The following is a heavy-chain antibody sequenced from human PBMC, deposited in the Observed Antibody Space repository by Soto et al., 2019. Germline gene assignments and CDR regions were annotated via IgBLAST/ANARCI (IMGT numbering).Heavy chain of an antibody. CDR1: GFTFGSYW. Sequence: EVQLVESGGGLVQPGGSLRLSCAASGFTFGSYWMSWVRQAPGKGLEWLATIKMDASEKKYVDSVKGRFTMSRENAKNSLYLQMDSLRAEYTPVHYCARDSGSGSGASVTHYLAYWGHGTLVTVSS. CDR2: IKMDASEK. CDR3: ARDSGSGSGASVTHYLAY. V-gene: IGHV3-7*01. D-gene: IGHD3-10*01. J-gene: IGHJ4*01.